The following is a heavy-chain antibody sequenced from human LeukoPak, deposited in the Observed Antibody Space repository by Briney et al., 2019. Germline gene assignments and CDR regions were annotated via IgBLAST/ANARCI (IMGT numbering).Heavy chain of an antibody. Sequence: TLSLTCTVSGGSISSHYWSWIRQPPGKGLEWIGYIYYSGSTNYNPSLKSRVTISVDTSKNQFSLKLSSVTAADTAVYYCARAHMITSYYYYYYMDVWGKGTTVTVSS. CDR1: GGSISSHY. CDR3: ARAHMITSYYYYYYMDV. V-gene: IGHV4-59*11. J-gene: IGHJ6*03. CDR2: IYYSGST. D-gene: IGHD3-16*01.